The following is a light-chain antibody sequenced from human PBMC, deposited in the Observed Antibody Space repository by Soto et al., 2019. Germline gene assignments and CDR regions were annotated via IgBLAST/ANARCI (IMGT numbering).Light chain of an antibody. V-gene: IGKV3-15*01. Sequence: EIVLTQSPDTLSLSPGETATLSCRASQSVSSNLAWYQQKRGQAPRLLIFETSTRATGIPARFSGSGSGTEFTLTISSLQPEDFVVYYCHQYNNWPPITFGQGIRLDIK. J-gene: IGKJ5*01. CDR1: QSVSSN. CDR3: HQYNNWPPIT. CDR2: ETS.